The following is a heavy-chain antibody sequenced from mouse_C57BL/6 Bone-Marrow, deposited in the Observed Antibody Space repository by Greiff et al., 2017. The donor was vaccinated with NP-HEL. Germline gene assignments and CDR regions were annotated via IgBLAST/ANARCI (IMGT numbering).Heavy chain of an antibody. J-gene: IGHJ2*01. V-gene: IGHV1-54*01. CDR1: GYAFTNYL. Sequence: QVQLQQSGAELVRPGTSVKVSCKASGYAFTNYLIEWVKQRPGQGLEWIGVINPGSGGTNYNEKFKGKATLTAAKSSSTAYMQLSSLTSEDSAVYFCAREGSNYLVYCDYGGQGTTLTVSS. D-gene: IGHD2-5*01. CDR3: AREGSNYLVYCDY. CDR2: INPGSGGT.